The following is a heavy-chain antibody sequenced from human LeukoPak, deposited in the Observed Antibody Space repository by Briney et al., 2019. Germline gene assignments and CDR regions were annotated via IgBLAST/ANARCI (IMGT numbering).Heavy chain of an antibody. J-gene: IGHJ6*02. D-gene: IGHD2-21*02. CDR1: GGTFSSYA. V-gene: IGHV1-69*04. CDR3: AGSYCGGDCHRGYYYYGMDV. CDR2: IIPIFGIA. Sequence: SVKVSCKASGGTFSSYAISWVRQAPGQGLEWMGRIIPIFGIANYAQKSQGRVTITADKSTSTAYMELSSLRSEDTAVYYCAGSYCGGDCHRGYYYYGMDVWGQGTTVTVSS.